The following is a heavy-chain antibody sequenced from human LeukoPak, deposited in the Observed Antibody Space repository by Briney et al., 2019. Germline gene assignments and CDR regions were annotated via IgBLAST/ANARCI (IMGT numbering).Heavy chain of an antibody. CDR1: GGSISGYF. J-gene: IGHJ4*02. CDR2: IHSSGTT. V-gene: IGHV4-4*07. D-gene: IGHD6-13*01. CDR3: ARDRGGSNLDY. Sequence: PSETLSLTCSVSGGSISGYFWTWIRQPAGKGLEWIGRIHSSGTTNYNPSLKGRVTISLDTSQNQFSLEVNSVTAADTAVYYCARDRGGSNLDYWGQGVAVTVSS.